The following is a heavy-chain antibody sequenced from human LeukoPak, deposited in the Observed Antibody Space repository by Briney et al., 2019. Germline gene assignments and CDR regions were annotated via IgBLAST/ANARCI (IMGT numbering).Heavy chain of an antibody. Sequence: GGSLRLSCAASGFTFSSYAMSWVRQAPGKGLEWVSAISGSGGSTYYADSVKGRFTISRDNSKNTLYLQMNSLRAEDSAVYYCAKASSIQLRALSGFDPWGQGTLVTVSS. CDR1: GFTFSSYA. D-gene: IGHD5-18*01. J-gene: IGHJ5*02. CDR3: AKASSIQLRALSGFDP. V-gene: IGHV3-23*01. CDR2: ISGSGGST.